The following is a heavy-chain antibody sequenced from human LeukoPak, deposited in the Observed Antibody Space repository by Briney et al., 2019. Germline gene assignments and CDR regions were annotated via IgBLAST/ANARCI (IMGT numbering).Heavy chain of an antibody. D-gene: IGHD6-19*01. J-gene: IGHJ5*02. CDR1: GGSISSGGYY. CDR2: IYYSGST. CDR3: ARRGQWLVINWFDP. V-gene: IGHV4-39*01. Sequence: SETLSLTCTVSGGSISSGGYYWSWIRQHPGKGLEWIGSIYYSGSTYYNPSLKSRVTISVDTSKNQFSLKLSSVTAADTAVYYCARRGQWLVINWFDPWGQGTLVTVSS.